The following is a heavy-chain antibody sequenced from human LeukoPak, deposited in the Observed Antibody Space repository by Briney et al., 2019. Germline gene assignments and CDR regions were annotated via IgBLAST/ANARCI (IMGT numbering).Heavy chain of an antibody. V-gene: IGHV3-30-3*01. CDR1: GFTFSSYA. Sequence: PGGSLRLPCAASGFTFSSYAMHWVRQAPGKGLEWVAVISYDGSNKYYADSVKGRFTISRDNSKNTLYLQMNSLRAEDTAVYYCARDWSGGNPMYYFDYWGQGTLVTVSS. CDR2: ISYDGSNK. D-gene: IGHD4-23*01. J-gene: IGHJ4*02. CDR3: ARDWSGGNPMYYFDY.